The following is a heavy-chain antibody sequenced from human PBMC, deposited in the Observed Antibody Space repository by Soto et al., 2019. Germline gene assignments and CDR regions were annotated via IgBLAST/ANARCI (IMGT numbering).Heavy chain of an antibody. Sequence: QVQLVQSGAEVKKPGASVKVSCKASGYTFTSYDINWVRQATGQGLEGMGWMNPNSGNTGYAQKFQGRVTMTRNTSISTGYMELCSLRSEDTAVYYCARRRQTDFGVVMYGFDIWGQGTMVTVSS. J-gene: IGHJ3*02. V-gene: IGHV1-8*01. CDR2: MNPNSGNT. D-gene: IGHD3-3*01. CDR3: ARRRQTDFGVVMYGFDI. CDR1: GYTFTSYD.